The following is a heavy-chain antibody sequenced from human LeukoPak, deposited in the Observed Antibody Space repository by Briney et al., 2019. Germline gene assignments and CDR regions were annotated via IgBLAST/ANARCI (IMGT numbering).Heavy chain of an antibody. J-gene: IGHJ4*02. CDR2: IYTSGST. D-gene: IGHD5-18*01. CDR3: ARRGYSYGSYYFDY. Sequence: PSETLSLTCTVSGGSISSYYWSWIRQPPGKGLEWIGYIYTSGSTNYNPCLKSRVTISVDTSKNQFSLKLSSVTAADTAVYYCARRGYSYGSYYFDYWGQGTLVTVSS. V-gene: IGHV4-4*09. CDR1: GGSISSYY.